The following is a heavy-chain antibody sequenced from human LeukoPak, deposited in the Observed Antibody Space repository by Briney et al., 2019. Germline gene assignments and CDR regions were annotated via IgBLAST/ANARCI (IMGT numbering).Heavy chain of an antibody. D-gene: IGHD6-19*01. Sequence: GGSLRLPCAASGFTSSSYWMSWVRQAPGPGLEWVANIKQDGSEKYYVDSVKSRFTISRDNAKNSLYLQMNSLRAEDTAVYYCARDRGSSGWYEFDYWGQGTLVTVSS. J-gene: IGHJ4*01. CDR1: GFTSSSYW. V-gene: IGHV3-7*01. CDR3: ARDRGSSGWYEFDY. CDR2: IKQDGSEK.